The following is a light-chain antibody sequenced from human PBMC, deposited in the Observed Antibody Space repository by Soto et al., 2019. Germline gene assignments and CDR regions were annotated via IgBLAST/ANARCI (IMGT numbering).Light chain of an antibody. CDR1: SSDVGGYNY. V-gene: IGLV2-14*01. Sequence: QSALTQPASVSGSPGQSITISCTGTSSDVGGYNYVSWYQQYPGKAPKLMIYEVYNRPSGVSNRFSGSKSDNTASLTISGLQTEDEAEYYCNSFTTSGTLIFGGGTKVTVL. J-gene: IGLJ2*01. CDR2: EVY. CDR3: NSFTTSGTLI.